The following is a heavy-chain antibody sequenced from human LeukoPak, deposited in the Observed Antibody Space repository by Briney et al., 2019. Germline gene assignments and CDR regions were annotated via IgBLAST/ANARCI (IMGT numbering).Heavy chain of an antibody. CDR3: ARGQARRIAVAGTEKDFDY. V-gene: IGHV4-34*01. Sequence: PSETLSLTCAVYGGSFSGYYWSWIRQPPGKGLEWIGEINHSGSTNYNPSLKSRVTISVDTSKNQFSLKLSSVTAADTAVYYCARGQARRIAVAGTEKDFDYWGQGTLVTVSS. CDR2: INHSGST. CDR1: GGSFSGYY. D-gene: IGHD6-19*01. J-gene: IGHJ4*02.